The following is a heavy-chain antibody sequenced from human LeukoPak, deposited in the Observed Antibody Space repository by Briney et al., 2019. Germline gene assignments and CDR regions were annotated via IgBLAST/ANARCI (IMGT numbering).Heavy chain of an antibody. J-gene: IGHJ4*02. CDR1: GGSISTYY. V-gene: IGHV4-4*07. CDR2: MYTSGNT. CDR3: AREPVTGTSNFFDS. D-gene: IGHD6-19*01. Sequence: PSETLSFTCTVSGGSISTYYWGWIRQPAGKGLEWIGRMYTSGNTNYNPSLKSRVTMSVDTSKKQFSLRLSSVTAADTAVYYCAREPVTGTSNFFDSWGQGTLVTVSS.